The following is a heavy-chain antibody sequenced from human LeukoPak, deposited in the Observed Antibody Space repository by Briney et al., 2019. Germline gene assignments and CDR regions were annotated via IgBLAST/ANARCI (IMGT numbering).Heavy chain of an antibody. CDR1: GGSITRHY. CDR2: IHYTGPT. Sequence: SETLSLPCTVSGGSITRHYWSWIRQPPGKGLEWIGYIHYTGPTNYNPSLNSRITMSVNTPNNQFSLRLTSVTATDTAAYYCARLHALGAEEFDPWGQGALVTVSS. J-gene: IGHJ5*02. V-gene: IGHV4-59*11. D-gene: IGHD3-16*01. CDR3: ARLHALGAEEFDP.